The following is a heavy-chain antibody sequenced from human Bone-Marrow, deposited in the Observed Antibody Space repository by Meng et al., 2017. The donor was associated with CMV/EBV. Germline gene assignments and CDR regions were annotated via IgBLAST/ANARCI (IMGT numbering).Heavy chain of an antibody. Sequence: GLLVPSGGGLVKPGGSLRLSCAASGFTFSSYSMNWVRQAPGKGLEWVSSISSSSSYIYYADSVKGRFTISRDNAKNSLYLQMNSLRAEDTAVYYCARYYHGSGSYRGPNWFDPWGQGTLVTVSS. CDR3: ARYYHGSGSYRGPNWFDP. CDR2: ISSSSSYI. J-gene: IGHJ5*02. CDR1: GFTFSSYS. D-gene: IGHD3-10*01. V-gene: IGHV3-21*01.